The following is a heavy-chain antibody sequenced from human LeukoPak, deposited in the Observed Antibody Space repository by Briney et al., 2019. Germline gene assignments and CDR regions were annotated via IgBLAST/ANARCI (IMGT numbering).Heavy chain of an antibody. CDR2: IYYSGST. Sequence: SETLSLTCTVPGGSISSYYWSWIRQPPGKGLEWIGYIYYSGSTNYNPSFKSRVTISVDTSKNQFSLKLSSVTAADTAVYYCARDVTQYAFDIWGQGTMVTVSS. CDR1: GGSISSYY. CDR3: ARDVTQYAFDI. J-gene: IGHJ3*02. V-gene: IGHV4-59*01. D-gene: IGHD1-14*01.